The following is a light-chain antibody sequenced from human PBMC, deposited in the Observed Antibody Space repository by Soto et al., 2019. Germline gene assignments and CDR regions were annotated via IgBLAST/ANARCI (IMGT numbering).Light chain of an antibody. CDR1: ETVSIN. J-gene: IGKJ2*01. Sequence: ERVMTQSPATLSVSPGERATLSCRPSETVSINLAWYQQKPGQAPRLLIYGASTRATGVPARFSGSGSVTEFTLTISSLQSEDFAVYYCQQYNNWPYTFGQGTKLDSK. V-gene: IGKV3-15*01. CDR3: QQYNNWPYT. CDR2: GAS.